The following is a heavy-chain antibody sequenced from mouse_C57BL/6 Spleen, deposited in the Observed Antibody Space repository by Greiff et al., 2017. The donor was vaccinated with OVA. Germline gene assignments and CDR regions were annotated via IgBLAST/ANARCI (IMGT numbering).Heavy chain of an antibody. V-gene: IGHV1-80*01. CDR1: GYAFSSSW. J-gene: IGHJ3*01. CDR2: IYPGDGDT. D-gene: IGHD3-2*02. CDR3: ARDSSGYGWFAY. Sequence: VHLVESGAELVKPGASVKISCKASGYAFSSSWMNWVKQRPGRGLEWIVQIYPGDGDTNYNGKFKGKATLTADKSSSTAYMQLSSLTSEDSAVYFCARDSSGYGWFAYWGQGTLVTVSA.